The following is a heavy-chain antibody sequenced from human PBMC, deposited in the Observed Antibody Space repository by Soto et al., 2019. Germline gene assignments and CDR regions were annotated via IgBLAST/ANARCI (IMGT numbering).Heavy chain of an antibody. V-gene: IGHV4-59*01. CDR2: IYDSGRA. CDR3: ARHGGSYSLNS. D-gene: IGHD1-26*01. Sequence: TLSLTCTFSGVSIYTYYWSWIRQPPGNGLEWIGYIYDSGRANYNPSLKSRVTISVDTSKNHFSLKLSSVTAADTAVYYCARHGGSYSLNSWGKGTLLTVSS. CDR1: GVSIYTYY. J-gene: IGHJ4*02.